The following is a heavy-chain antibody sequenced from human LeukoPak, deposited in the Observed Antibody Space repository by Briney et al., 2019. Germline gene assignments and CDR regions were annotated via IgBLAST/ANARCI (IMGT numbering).Heavy chain of an antibody. D-gene: IGHD2-15*01. CDR3: AKDIVVAVAATFDY. V-gene: IGHV3-23*01. J-gene: IGHJ4*02. Sequence: GGSLRLSCAASGFTFSSYGMSWVRQAPGKGLEWVSAISGSGGSTYYADSVKGRFTISRDNSKNTLYLQMNSLRAEDTAVYYCAKDIVVAVAATFDYWGQGTLVTVSS. CDR2: ISGSGGST. CDR1: GFTFSSYG.